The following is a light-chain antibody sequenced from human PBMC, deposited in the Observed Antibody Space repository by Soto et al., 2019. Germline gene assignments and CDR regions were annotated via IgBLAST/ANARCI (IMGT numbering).Light chain of an antibody. CDR3: QHGNSFPT. Sequence: IQMTPSPYSVCASVGDRVTIPCRASQGISSWLAWYQQKAGKSPELLIDAASTLQSGAPSKFSGSGSGTDFPLTSSSLHAEDFENYYCQHGNSFPTFGQGTKVDIK. V-gene: IGKV1-12*01. CDR1: QGISSW. CDR2: AAS. J-gene: IGKJ1*01.